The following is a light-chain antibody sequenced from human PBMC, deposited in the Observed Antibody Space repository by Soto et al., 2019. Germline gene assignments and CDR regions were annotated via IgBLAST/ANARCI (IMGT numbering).Light chain of an antibody. J-gene: IGKJ5*01. CDR2: DAS. CDR3: QQRANWPIT. V-gene: IGKV3-11*01. CDR1: QSISSY. Sequence: EIVLTQSPDTLSLSPGERATLSCRASQSISSYLAWYQQKPGQAPRLLIYDASERATGIPARFSGGGSETDVTLTISSLEPEDFGVYYCQQRANWPITFGQGTRVESK.